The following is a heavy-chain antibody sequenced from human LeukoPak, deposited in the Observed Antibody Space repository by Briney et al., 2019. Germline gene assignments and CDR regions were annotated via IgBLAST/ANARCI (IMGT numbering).Heavy chain of an antibody. CDR2: ISGYNGKT. Sequence: ASVKVSRKASGYSFTAYLMHWVRQAPGQGLEWMGWISGYNGKTNYARKLQGRVTMTTDTSTSTAYMELRSLRSDDTAVYYCARDGDSGYDSFDWFDPWGQGTLVTVSS. D-gene: IGHD5-12*01. CDR1: GYSFTAYL. J-gene: IGHJ5*02. CDR3: ARDGDSGYDSFDWFDP. V-gene: IGHV1-18*04.